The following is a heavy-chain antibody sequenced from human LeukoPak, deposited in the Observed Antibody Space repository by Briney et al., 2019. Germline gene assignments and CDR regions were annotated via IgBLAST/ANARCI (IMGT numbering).Heavy chain of an antibody. CDR3: ARADSSGYSLDENFDY. Sequence: ASVKVSCKASGGTLSSYALNWVRQAPGQGLEWIGRIIPIFAIVNYAQSFQGRVTITADKSTNTAYMELSSLRFEDTAFYYCARADSSGYSLDENFDYWGQGTLVTVSS. CDR2: IIPIFAIV. CDR1: GGTLSSYA. J-gene: IGHJ4*02. D-gene: IGHD3-22*01. V-gene: IGHV1-69*04.